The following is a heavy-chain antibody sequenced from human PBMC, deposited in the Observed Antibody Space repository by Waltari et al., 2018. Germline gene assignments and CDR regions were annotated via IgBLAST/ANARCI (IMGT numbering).Heavy chain of an antibody. CDR2: VNPNSGAT. CDR3: ARGRDVFANFDYNWFDP. Sequence: QVQLVQSGAEVLRPGASVKVSWQASGYSFINYEINWGRQAAGQGLEWMGWVNPNSGATAYAQRFQGRITMTWDTSISTAYMELSNLRSDDTAVLYCARGRDVFANFDYNWFDPWGQGTLVTVSS. J-gene: IGHJ5*02. CDR1: GYSFINYE. V-gene: IGHV1-8*02. D-gene: IGHD3-3*01.